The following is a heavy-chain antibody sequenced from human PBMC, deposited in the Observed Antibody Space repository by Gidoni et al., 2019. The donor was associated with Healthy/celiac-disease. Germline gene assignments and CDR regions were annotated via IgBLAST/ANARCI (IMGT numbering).Heavy chain of an antibody. J-gene: IGHJ4*02. CDR2: IIPILGRA. V-gene: IGHV1-69*08. D-gene: IGHD2-15*01. CDR3: AREGGPVVADYFFDY. Sequence: QVQLVQSGAEVKKPGSSVKVSFKASGGTFTSYTISWVRQAPGQGREWMGRIIPILGRANYAQKLQGRVTITADKSTSTAYMELGSLRSEDTAVYYCAREGGPVVADYFFDYWGQGTLVTVSS. CDR1: GGTFTSYT.